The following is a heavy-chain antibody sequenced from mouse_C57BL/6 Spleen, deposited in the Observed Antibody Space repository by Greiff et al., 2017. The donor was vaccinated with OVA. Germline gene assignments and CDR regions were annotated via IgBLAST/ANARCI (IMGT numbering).Heavy chain of an antibody. Sequence: QLQLQQSGAELVRPGASVTLSCKASGYTFTDYEMHWVKQTPVHGLEWIGAIDPETGGTAYNQKFKGKAILTADKSSSTAYMELRSLTSEDSAVYYCTRRSGTDAMDYWGQGTSVTVSS. J-gene: IGHJ4*01. CDR2: IDPETGGT. D-gene: IGHD4-1*01. CDR3: TRRSGTDAMDY. CDR1: GYTFTDYE. V-gene: IGHV1-15*01.